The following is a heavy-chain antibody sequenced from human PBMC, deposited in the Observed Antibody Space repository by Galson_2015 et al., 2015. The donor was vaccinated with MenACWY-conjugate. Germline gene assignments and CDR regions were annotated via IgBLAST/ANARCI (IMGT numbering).Heavy chain of an antibody. V-gene: IGHV4-59*01. Sequence: ATLSLTCTVSGGSSSSYYWSWVRQAPGKGLEWIANIYFSDKTNYNPSLKTRVTLSIDTSKNQVSLRLRSVTAADAAVYYCARSPRISGLRVRQYYDYMEIWGKGTTVTVSS. CDR2: IYFSDKT. J-gene: IGHJ6*03. CDR1: GGSSSSYY. D-gene: IGHD3/OR15-3a*01. CDR3: ARSPRISGLRVRQYYDYMEI.